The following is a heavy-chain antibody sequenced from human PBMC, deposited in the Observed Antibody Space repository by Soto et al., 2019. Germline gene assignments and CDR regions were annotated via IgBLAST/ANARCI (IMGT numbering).Heavy chain of an antibody. J-gene: IGHJ3*02. CDR3: ARDKGGYWSGGSCLWPPYAFDI. V-gene: IGHV1-69*01. CDR1: GGTFSSYA. CDR2: IIPIFGTA. Sequence: QVQLVQSGAEVKKPGSSVKVSCKASGGTFSSYAISWVRQAPGQGLEWMGGIIPIFGTANYAQKFQGRVTITADESTSTAYMELSSLRSEDTGVYYCARDKGGYWSGGSCLWPPYAFDIWGQGTMVTVSS. D-gene: IGHD2-15*01.